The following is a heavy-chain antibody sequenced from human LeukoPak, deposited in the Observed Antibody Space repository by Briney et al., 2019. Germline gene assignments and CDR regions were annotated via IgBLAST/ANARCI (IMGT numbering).Heavy chain of an antibody. V-gene: IGHV3-48*03. Sequence: GGSLRLSCAASGFTFSSYEMNWVCQAPGKGLEWVSYISASGSAIYYADSVKGRFTISRDNAKNSLYLQMNSLRAADTAVYFCARVVTSGFYYDDYWGQGTLVTVSS. CDR1: GFTFSSYE. J-gene: IGHJ4*02. CDR2: ISASGSAI. D-gene: IGHD3-22*01. CDR3: ARVVTSGFYYDDY.